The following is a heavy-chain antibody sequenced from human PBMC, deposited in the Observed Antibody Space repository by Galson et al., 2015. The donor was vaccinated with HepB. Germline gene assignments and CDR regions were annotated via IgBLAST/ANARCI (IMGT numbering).Heavy chain of an antibody. Sequence: SLRLSCAASGFTFSSYAMSWVRQAPGKGLEWVSAISGSGGSTYYADSVKGRFTISRDNSKNTLYLQMNSLRAEDTALYYCAKDPRPDPNVLPIAQDYWGQGTLVTVSS. D-gene: IGHD6-13*01. CDR3: AKDPRPDPNVLPIAQDY. CDR2: ISGSGGST. CDR1: GFTFSSYA. J-gene: IGHJ4*02. V-gene: IGHV3-23*01.